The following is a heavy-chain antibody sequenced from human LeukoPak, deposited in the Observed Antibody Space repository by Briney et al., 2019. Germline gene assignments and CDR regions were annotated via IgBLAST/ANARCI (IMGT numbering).Heavy chain of an antibody. CDR3: TTEFDPDWCFDL. Sequence: GGSLRLSCAASGFTFSNAWMSWVRQAPGKGLEWVGRIKSKTDGGITDYAAPVKGRFTISRDDSKNTLYLQMNSLKTEDTAVYYCTTEFDPDWCFDLWGRGTLVTVSS. CDR2: IKSKTDGGIT. V-gene: IGHV3-15*01. D-gene: IGHD3-10*01. J-gene: IGHJ2*01. CDR1: GFTFSNAW.